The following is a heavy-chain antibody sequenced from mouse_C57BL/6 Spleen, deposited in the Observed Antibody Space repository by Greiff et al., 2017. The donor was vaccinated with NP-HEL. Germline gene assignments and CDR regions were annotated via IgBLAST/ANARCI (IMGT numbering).Heavy chain of an antibody. CDR3: ARRVYYDYAYYAMDY. Sequence: EVNVVESGGGLVKPGGSLKLSCAASGFTFSDYGMHWVRQAPEKGLEWVAYISSGSSTIYYADTVKGRFTISRDNAKNTLFLQMTSLRSEDTAMYYCARRVYYDYAYYAMDYWGQGTSVTVSS. CDR1: GFTFSDYG. J-gene: IGHJ4*01. V-gene: IGHV5-17*01. CDR2: ISSGSSTI. D-gene: IGHD2-4*01.